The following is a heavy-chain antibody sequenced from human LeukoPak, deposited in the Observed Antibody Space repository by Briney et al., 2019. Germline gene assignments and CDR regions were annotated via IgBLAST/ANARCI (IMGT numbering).Heavy chain of an antibody. CDR3: ASSGHWGSYYFDY. V-gene: IGHV3-7*01. D-gene: IGHD3-22*01. J-gene: IGHJ4*02. CDR1: GFTFSSYS. CDR2: IKQDGSEK. Sequence: PGGSLRLSCAASGFTFSSYSMNWVRQAPGKGLEWVANIKQDGSEKYYVDSVKGRFTISRDNAKNSLYLQMNSLRAEDTAVYYCASSGHWGSYYFDYWGQGTLVTVSS.